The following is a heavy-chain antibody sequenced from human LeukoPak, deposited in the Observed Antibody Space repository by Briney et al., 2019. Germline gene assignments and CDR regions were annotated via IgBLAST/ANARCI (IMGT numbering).Heavy chain of an antibody. J-gene: IGHJ4*02. CDR2: INPNSGGT. Sequence: ASVKVSCKASGYTFTGYYMHWVRQAPGQGLEWMGWINPNSGGTNYAQKVQGRVTMTRDTSISTAYMELSRLRSDDTAVYYCAREQPFMITFGGVIVNWGQGTLVTVSS. V-gene: IGHV1-2*02. CDR1: GYTFTGYY. CDR3: AREQPFMITFGGVIVN. D-gene: IGHD3-16*02.